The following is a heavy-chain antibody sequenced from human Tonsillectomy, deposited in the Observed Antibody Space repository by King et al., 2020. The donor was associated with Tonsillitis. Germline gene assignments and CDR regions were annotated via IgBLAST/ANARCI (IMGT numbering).Heavy chain of an antibody. CDR2: RNPNSGNT. J-gene: IGHJ4*02. Sequence: QLVQSGAEGKKPWAAVKVSCKASGYTFTSYDINCVRQATGQGLEWMGWRNPNSGNTVDAQKFQGRVTMTRNTSISTAYMELSSLRSEDTAMYYCARQRVAFDYWGQGTLVTVSS. CDR3: ARQRVAFDY. D-gene: IGHD2-15*01. V-gene: IGHV1-8*01. CDR1: GYTFTSYD.